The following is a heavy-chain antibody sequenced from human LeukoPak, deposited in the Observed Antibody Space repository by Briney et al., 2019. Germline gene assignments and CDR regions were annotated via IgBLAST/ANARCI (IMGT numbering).Heavy chain of an antibody. Sequence: LSCVVSGFTFRNHGMHWVRQAPGKGLEWVAVIWYDGSNKYYADSVKGRFTISRDNSKNTLNLQMNSLRAEDTAVYYCARDIGSVRLDYWGQGTLXSVSS. CDR1: GFTFRNHG. CDR3: ARDIGSVRLDY. CDR2: IWYDGSNK. D-gene: IGHD5-12*01. J-gene: IGHJ4*02. V-gene: IGHV3-33*01.